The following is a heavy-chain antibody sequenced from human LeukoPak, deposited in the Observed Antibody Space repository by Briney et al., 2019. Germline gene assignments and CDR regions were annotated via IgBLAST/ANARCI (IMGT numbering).Heavy chain of an antibody. V-gene: IGHV3-23*01. CDR2: ISGSGGST. D-gene: IGHD1-26*01. CDR1: GFTFSSYA. Sequence: GGSLRLSCAASGFTFSSYAMSWVRQAPGKGLEWVSAISGSGGSTYYADSVKGRFTISRDNSKNTLYLQMNSLRAEDTAVYYCAREGGPRALDYYYGVDVWGQGTTVTVSS. CDR3: AREGGPRALDYYYGVDV. J-gene: IGHJ6*02.